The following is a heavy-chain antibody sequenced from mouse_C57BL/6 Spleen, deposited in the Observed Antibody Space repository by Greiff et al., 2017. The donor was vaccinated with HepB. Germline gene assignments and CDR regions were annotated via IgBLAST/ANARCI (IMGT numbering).Heavy chain of an antibody. CDR2: IDPSDSYT. J-gene: IGHJ1*03. Sequence: QVQLQQPGAELVKPGASVKLSCKASGYTFTSYWMQWVKQRPGQGLEWIGEIDPSDSYTNYNQKFKGKATLTVDTSSSTAYMQRSSLTSEDSAVYYCARRDYYGSRRYFDVWGTGTTVTVSS. V-gene: IGHV1-50*01. D-gene: IGHD1-1*01. CDR3: ARRDYYGSRRYFDV. CDR1: GYTFTSYW.